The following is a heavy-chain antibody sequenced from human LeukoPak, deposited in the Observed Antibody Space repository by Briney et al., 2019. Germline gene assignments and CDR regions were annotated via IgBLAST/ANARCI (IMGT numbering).Heavy chain of an antibody. D-gene: IGHD3-10*01. Sequence: SQTLSLTCAISGDSVSSRQSPSRGLEWLGRTYYRSKWYNDYAISVKSRITINPDTSKNQFSLQLNSVTPEDTAVYYCARDLGSFDYWGQGTLVTVSS. CDR1: GDSVSS. CDR2: TYYRSKWYN. V-gene: IGHV6-1*01. CDR3: ARDLGSFDY. J-gene: IGHJ4*02.